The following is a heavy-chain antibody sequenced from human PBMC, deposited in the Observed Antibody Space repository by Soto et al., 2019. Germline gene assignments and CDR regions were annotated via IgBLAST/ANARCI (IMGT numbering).Heavy chain of an antibody. CDR2: IYYSGST. V-gene: IGHV4-59*01. CDR1: GGSISSYY. Sequence: SETLSLTCTVSGGSISSYYWSWIRQPPGKGLEWIGYIYYSGSTNYNPSLKSRVTISVDTSKNQFSLKLSSVTAADTAVYYCARAIDSYGSGSYYNYYYYYYMDVWGKGTTVTVSS. J-gene: IGHJ6*03. D-gene: IGHD3-10*01. CDR3: ARAIDSYGSGSYYNYYYYYYMDV.